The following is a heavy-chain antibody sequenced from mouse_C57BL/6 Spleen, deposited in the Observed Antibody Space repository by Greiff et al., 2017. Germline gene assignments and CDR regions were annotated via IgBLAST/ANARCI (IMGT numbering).Heavy chain of an antibody. V-gene: IGHV1-26*01. CDR2: INPNNGGN. CDR1: GYTFTDYY. D-gene: IGHD2-1*01. J-gene: IGHJ2*01. CDR3: ARGGFYYGNYDYCDC. Sequence: VQLQQSGPELVKPGASVKISCKASGYTFTDYYMNWVKQSHGKSLEWIGDINPNNGGNSYNQKFKSKATLTVDKSSSTAYMQLSSLTSEDSAVYYCARGGFYYGNYDYCDCWGQCTTLTLSS.